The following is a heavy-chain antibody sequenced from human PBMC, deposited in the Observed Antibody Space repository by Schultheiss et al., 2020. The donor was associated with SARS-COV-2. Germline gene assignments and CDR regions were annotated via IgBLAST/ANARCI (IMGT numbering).Heavy chain of an antibody. J-gene: IGHJ4*02. CDR2: ISGSGGST. CDR3: AKDHYYDSSGPDY. D-gene: IGHD3-22*01. CDR1: GFTFSSYA. V-gene: IGHV3-23*01. Sequence: GESLKISCAASGFTFSSYAMSWVRQAPGKGLEWVSAISGSGGSTYYADSVKGRFTISRDNSKNTLYLQMNSLRAEDTAVYYCAKDHYYDSSGPDYWGQGTLVTVSS.